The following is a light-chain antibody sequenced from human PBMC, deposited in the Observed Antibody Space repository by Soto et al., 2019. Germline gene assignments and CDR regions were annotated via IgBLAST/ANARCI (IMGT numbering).Light chain of an antibody. CDR1: QGIAGW. CDR3: QQANSFPHT. J-gene: IGKJ3*01. V-gene: IGKV1D-12*01. Sequence: DIQMTQSPSSVSASVGDRVTITCRASQGIAGWLAWYQQKPGKAPKLLIYAASTLQSGVPSRFSGSGSGTDFTLTISSLQPEDFATYSCQQANSFPHTFGPGTIVDIK. CDR2: AAS.